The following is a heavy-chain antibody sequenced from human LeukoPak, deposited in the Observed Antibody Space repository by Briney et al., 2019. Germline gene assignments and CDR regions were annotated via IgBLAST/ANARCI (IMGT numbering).Heavy chain of an antibody. V-gene: IGHV4-31*03. J-gene: IGHJ4*02. D-gene: IGHD3-10*01. CDR1: AGSISSGGSY. CDR2: IYYSGST. CDR3: ARWVPQRITMVRGPGRFVY. Sequence: SETLSLTCTVAAGSISSGGSYWSWIRQHPGKGLEWIGYIYYSGSTYHNPSLKSRVTISVDTSNNQFSLKLSSVTAADTAVYYCARWVPQRITMVRGPGRFVYWGQGTLVTVSS.